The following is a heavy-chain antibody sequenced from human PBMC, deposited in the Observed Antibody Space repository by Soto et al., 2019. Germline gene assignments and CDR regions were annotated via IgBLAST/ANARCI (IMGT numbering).Heavy chain of an antibody. Sequence: GGSLRLSCAASGFIFKRYAMTWVRQALGKGLDWVSTISDDDDNAFYRDSVKGRFTVSRDNSKNTLYLQMNSLRADDTAIYYCVRGDWGDFWGQGTLVTVSS. CDR2: ISDDDDNA. D-gene: IGHD3-16*01. V-gene: IGHV3-23*01. CDR3: VRGDWGDF. J-gene: IGHJ4*02. CDR1: GFIFKRYA.